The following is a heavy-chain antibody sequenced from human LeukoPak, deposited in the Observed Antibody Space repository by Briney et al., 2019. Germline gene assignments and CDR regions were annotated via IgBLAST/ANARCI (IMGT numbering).Heavy chain of an antibody. Sequence: GRSLRLSCAASGFTFSSYAMHWVRQAPGKGLEWVAVISYDGSNKYYADSVKGRFTISRDNSKNTLYLQMNSLRAEDTAVYYCARDHNGDYSYTLDYWGQGTLVTVSS. CDR1: GFTFSSYA. J-gene: IGHJ4*02. CDR2: ISYDGSNK. CDR3: ARDHNGDYSYTLDY. V-gene: IGHV3-30*04. D-gene: IGHD4-17*01.